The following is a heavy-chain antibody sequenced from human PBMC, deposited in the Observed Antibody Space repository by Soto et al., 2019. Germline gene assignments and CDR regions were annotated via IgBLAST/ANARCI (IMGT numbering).Heavy chain of an antibody. CDR1: GGSISSGDSY. V-gene: IGHV4-31*03. CDR3: ARTFYYGSGTSDY. Sequence: SETLSLTCTVSGGSISSGDSYWTWIRQHPGTGLEWIGHIYYSGSAYYNPSLKSRVTISVDTSRSQFSLKLSSVTAADTAVYYCARTFYYGSGTSDYWGQGTLVTVSS. J-gene: IGHJ4*02. D-gene: IGHD3-10*01. CDR2: IYYSGSA.